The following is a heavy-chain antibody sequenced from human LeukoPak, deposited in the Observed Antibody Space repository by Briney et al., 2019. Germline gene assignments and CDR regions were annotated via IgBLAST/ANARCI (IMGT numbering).Heavy chain of an antibody. V-gene: IGHV3-30*18. Sequence: PGRSLRLSCAASGFTFSSYGMHWVRQAPGKGLEWVAVISYDGSNKYYADSVKGRFTISRDNSKNTQYLQMNSLRAEDTAVYYCAKELDYYGSGPCDYWGQGTLVTVSS. CDR3: AKELDYYGSGPCDY. D-gene: IGHD3-10*01. CDR1: GFTFSSYG. CDR2: ISYDGSNK. J-gene: IGHJ4*02.